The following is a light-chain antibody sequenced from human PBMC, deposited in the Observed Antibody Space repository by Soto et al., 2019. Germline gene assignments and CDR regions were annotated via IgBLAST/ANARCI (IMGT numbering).Light chain of an antibody. CDR1: QSVLYSSNNKNY. CDR3: QQYPSTPWT. CDR2: WAS. V-gene: IGKV4-1*01. Sequence: DIVMTQSPDSLAVSLGERATINCKSSQSVLYSSNNKNYLAWYQQKPGQPPKLLISWASTRESGVPDQFSGSGSGTDFTLTISSLQAEDVAVYYCQQYPSTPWTFGQGTTVEIK. J-gene: IGKJ1*01.